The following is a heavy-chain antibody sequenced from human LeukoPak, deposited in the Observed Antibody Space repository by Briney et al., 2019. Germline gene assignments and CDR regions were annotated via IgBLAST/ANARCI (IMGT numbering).Heavy chain of an antibody. D-gene: IGHD4-23*01. CDR2: INAGNGNT. J-gene: IGHJ5*02. V-gene: IGHV1-3*01. Sequence: GASVKVSCKASGYTFTSYAMNWVGQAPGQRLEWMGWINAGNGNTKYSQKFQGRVTITRDTSASTAYMELSSLRSEDTAVYYCARDRYGGNSVWFDPWGQGTLVTVSS. CDR3: ARDRYGGNSVWFDP. CDR1: GYTFTSYA.